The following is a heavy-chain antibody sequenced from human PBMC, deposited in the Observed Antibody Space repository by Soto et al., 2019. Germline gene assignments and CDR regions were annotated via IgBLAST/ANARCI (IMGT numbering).Heavy chain of an antibody. J-gene: IGHJ6*02. CDR3: AQGLLGHYYALHV. Sequence: VPLIESGGGVVQPGNSLRLSCAASGFPCSNYGMHWVLQSPGKGLEWVAFILSYATHNLYADSAKGRCTISRDTSKSTVFMQMNSLRNEDTAVYHCAQGLLGHYYALHVWGQGTPVTVSS. V-gene: IGHV3-30*02. CDR1: GFPCSNYG. CDR2: ILSYATHN. D-gene: IGHD3-16*01.